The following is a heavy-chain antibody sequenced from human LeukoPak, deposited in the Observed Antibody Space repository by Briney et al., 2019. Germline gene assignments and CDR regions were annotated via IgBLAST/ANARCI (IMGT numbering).Heavy chain of an antibody. CDR1: GGTFSKYT. CDR3: ARAWRIAARLYYYGMDV. V-gene: IGHV1-69*13. J-gene: IGHJ6*02. Sequence: GASVKVSCKASGGTFSKYTISWVRQRPGQGLEWMGGIIPIFGTANYAQKFQGRVTITADESTSTAYMELSSLRSEDTAVYYCARAWRIAARLYYYGMDVWGQGTTVTVSS. CDR2: IIPIFGTA. D-gene: IGHD6-6*01.